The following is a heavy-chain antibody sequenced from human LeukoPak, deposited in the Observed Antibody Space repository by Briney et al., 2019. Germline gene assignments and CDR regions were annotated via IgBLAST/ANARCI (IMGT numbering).Heavy chain of an antibody. J-gene: IGHJ3*02. CDR3: ARGGITGTEVDI. Sequence: TASETLSLTCTVSGGSISSYYWSWIRQPAGKGLEWIGRIYTSGSTNYNPSLKSRVTMSVDTSKNQFSLKLSSVTAADTAVYYCARGGITGTEVDIWGQGTMVTVSS. CDR2: IYTSGST. D-gene: IGHD1-20*01. V-gene: IGHV4-4*07. CDR1: GGSISSYY.